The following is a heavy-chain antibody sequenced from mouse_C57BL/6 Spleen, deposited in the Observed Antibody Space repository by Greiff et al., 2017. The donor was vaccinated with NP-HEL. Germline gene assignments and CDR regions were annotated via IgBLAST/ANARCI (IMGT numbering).Heavy chain of an antibody. J-gene: IGHJ2*01. Sequence: VQLQQSGPELVKPGASVKISCKASGYSFTGYYMNWVKQSPEKSLEWIGEINPSTGGTTYNQKFKAKATLTVDKSSSTAYMQLKSLTSEDSAVYYCAREVNYYGFDYWGQGTTLTVSS. CDR2: INPSTGGT. V-gene: IGHV1-42*01. D-gene: IGHD1-1*01. CDR3: AREVNYYGFDY. CDR1: GYSFTGYY.